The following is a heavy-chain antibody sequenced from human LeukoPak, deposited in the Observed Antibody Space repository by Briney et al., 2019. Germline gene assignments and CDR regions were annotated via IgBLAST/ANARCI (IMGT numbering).Heavy chain of an antibody. Sequence: SVKVSCKASGGTFSSSAISWVRQVPGQGLEWMGGIIPIFGTANYAQKFQGRVTITTDESTSTAYMELSSLRSEDTAVYYGAMGYCSSTSCPLDYWGQGTLVTVSS. CDR2: IIPIFGTA. D-gene: IGHD2-2*01. CDR1: GGTFSSSA. CDR3: AMGYCSSTSCPLDY. J-gene: IGHJ4*02. V-gene: IGHV1-69*05.